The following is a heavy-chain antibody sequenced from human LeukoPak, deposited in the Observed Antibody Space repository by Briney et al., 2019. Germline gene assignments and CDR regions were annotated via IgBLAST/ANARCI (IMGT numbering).Heavy chain of an antibody. Sequence: GGSLRLSCAASGFTFSSYGMHWVRQAPGKGLEWVAVISYDGSNKYYADSVKGRFTISRDNSKNTLYLQMNSLRAEDTAVYYCAMRAVPRPRLYDAFDFWGQGTVVTVSS. CDR3: AMRAVPRPRLYDAFDF. D-gene: IGHD2-2*02. CDR1: GFTFSSYG. CDR2: ISYDGSNK. V-gene: IGHV3-30*03. J-gene: IGHJ3*01.